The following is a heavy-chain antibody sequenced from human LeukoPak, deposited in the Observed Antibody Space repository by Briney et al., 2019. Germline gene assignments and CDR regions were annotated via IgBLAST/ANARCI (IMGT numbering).Heavy chain of an antibody. V-gene: IGHV3-7*01. CDR3: GRLARNAWYAVDY. Sequence: GGSLRLSCAASDFTFSFYWMTWVRQAPGEGLEWVANILPDGSEKYYLDSVKGRLTISRDNPTNSLYLQINSLRAEDTALYYCGRLARNAWYAVDYWGQGTLVTVSS. J-gene: IGHJ4*02. CDR1: DFTFSFYW. D-gene: IGHD6-19*01. CDR2: ILPDGSEK.